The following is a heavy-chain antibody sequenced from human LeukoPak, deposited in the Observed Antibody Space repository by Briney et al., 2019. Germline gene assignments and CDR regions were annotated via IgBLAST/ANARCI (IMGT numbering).Heavy chain of an antibody. D-gene: IGHD3-22*01. CDR3: ARGSRIYYFDSSGYLHYMDV. CDR1: GYTFTDYY. Sequence: ASVKVSCKASGYTFTDYYLQWVRQAPGQGLEWMGWINPDSGGTNYAQKFQGRVTMTRDTSITTGYMELTSLTSDDTAVYYCARGSRIYYFDSSGYLHYMDVWGKGTTVTIPS. CDR2: INPDSGGT. V-gene: IGHV1-2*02. J-gene: IGHJ6*03.